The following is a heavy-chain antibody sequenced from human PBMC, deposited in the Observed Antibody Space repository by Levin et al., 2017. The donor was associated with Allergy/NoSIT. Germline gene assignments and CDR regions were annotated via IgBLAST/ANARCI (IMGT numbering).Heavy chain of an antibody. Sequence: SETLSLTCTVSGGSISSGGYYWSWIRQHPGTGLEWIGYIYYSGSTYYNPSLKSRVTISVDTSKNQFSLKLSSVTAADTAVYYCARRKSGGNWNSKAGFDYWGQGTLVTVSS. CDR1: GGSISSGGYY. D-gene: IGHD1-7*01. J-gene: IGHJ4*02. CDR3: ARRKSGGNWNSKAGFDY. V-gene: IGHV4-31*03. CDR2: IYYSGST.